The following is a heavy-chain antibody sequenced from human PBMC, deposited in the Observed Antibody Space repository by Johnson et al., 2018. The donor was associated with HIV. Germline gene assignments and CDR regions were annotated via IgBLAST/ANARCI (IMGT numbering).Heavy chain of an antibody. Sequence: QVQLVESGGGVVQPGRSLRLSCAASGFPFSSYAMHWVRQAPGKGLEWVAVISYDGSNRYYTESVKGRFTISRDNSENTLYLQMNSLRAEDTAVYYCARAPSPVPGGAFDIWGQGTMVTVSS. J-gene: IGHJ3*02. CDR1: GFPFSSYA. CDR2: ISYDGSNR. V-gene: IGHV3-30*04. CDR3: ARAPSPVPGGAFDI.